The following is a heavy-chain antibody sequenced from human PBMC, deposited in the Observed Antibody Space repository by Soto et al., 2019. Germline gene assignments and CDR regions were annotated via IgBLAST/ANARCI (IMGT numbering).Heavy chain of an antibody. J-gene: IGHJ4*02. CDR1: GASISSGLYT. Sequence: PSETLALTYALTGASISSGLYTWSSSRQPPGKGLEWIGYIYHSGSTYYNPSLKRRVTISVDRSKNQVCLKLSSVTAADKAVYYCASGLVTTLHYWGQGTLVTSPQ. CDR3: ASGLVTTLHY. V-gene: IGHV4-30-2*01. D-gene: IGHD4-17*01. CDR2: IYHSGST.